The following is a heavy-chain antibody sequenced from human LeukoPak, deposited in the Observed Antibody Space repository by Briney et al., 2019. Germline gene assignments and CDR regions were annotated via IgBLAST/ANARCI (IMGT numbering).Heavy chain of an antibody. CDR3: ARTKNSRPGIAAAGDWFDP. V-gene: IGHV4-38-2*02. J-gene: IGHJ5*02. CDR2: IYHSGST. CDR1: GYSISSGYY. D-gene: IGHD6-13*01. Sequence: PSETLSLTCTVSGYSISSGYYWGWIRQPPGKGLEWIGSIYHSGSTYYNPSLKSRVTISVDTSKNQFSLKLSSVTAADTAVYYCARTKNSRPGIAAAGDWFDPWGQGTLVTVSS.